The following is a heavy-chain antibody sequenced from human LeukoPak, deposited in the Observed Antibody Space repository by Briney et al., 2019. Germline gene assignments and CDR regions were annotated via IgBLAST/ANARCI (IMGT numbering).Heavy chain of an antibody. J-gene: IGHJ4*02. D-gene: IGHD6-19*01. Sequence: PGGSLRLSCAASGFTFDDYGMSWVRQAPGKGLVWVSRINSDGSSTSYADSVKGRFTISRDNAKNTLYLQMNSLRAEDTAVYYCAREKHSSGCGYWGQGTLVTVSS. CDR1: GFTFDDYG. CDR2: INSDGSST. V-gene: IGHV3-74*01. CDR3: AREKHSSGCGY.